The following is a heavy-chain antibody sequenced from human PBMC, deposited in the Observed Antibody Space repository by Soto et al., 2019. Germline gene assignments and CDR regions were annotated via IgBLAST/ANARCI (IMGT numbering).Heavy chain of an antibody. CDR1: GGTFSSYT. Sequence: VKVSCKASGGTFSSYTISWVRQAPGQGLEWMGRIIPILGIANYAQKFQGRVTITADKSTSTAYMELSSLRSEDTAVYYCARGYCSSTSCLPFDYWGQGTLVTVSS. J-gene: IGHJ4*02. CDR2: IIPILGIA. V-gene: IGHV1-69*02. CDR3: ARGYCSSTSCLPFDY. D-gene: IGHD2-2*01.